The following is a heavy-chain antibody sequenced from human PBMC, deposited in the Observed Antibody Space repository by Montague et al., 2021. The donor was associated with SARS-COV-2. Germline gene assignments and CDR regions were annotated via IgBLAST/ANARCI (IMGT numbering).Heavy chain of an antibody. CDR1: GDSVSSNTAA. CDR3: TQERGPGRTTWHYFDY. CDR2: TYYRPKWYN. Sequence: CAISGDSVSSNTAAWNWIRQSPSRGLEWLGRTYYRPKWYNDYAVSVRSRITISPDTSKNQFSLQLNSVTPEDTAVYYCTQERGPGRTTWHYFDYWGQGTLATVSS. D-gene: IGHD1-14*01. J-gene: IGHJ4*02. V-gene: IGHV6-1*01.